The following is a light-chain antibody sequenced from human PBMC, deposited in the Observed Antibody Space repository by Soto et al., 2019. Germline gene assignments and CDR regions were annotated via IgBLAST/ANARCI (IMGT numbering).Light chain of an antibody. CDR3: QYWDDYSWT. CDR2: KAS. J-gene: IGKJ1*01. V-gene: IGKV1-5*03. Sequence: DIQMTQSPSTLSASVGDRVTITCRDSLSVTDWLAWYQQKPGKAPKFLIYKASNLEGGVPSRFSGSGSGTEFTLTISSVQPDDFATYYCQYWDDYSWTFGPGTKVEIK. CDR1: LSVTDW.